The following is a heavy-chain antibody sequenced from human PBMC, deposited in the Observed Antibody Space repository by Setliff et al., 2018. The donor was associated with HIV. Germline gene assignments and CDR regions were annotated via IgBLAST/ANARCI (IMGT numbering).Heavy chain of an antibody. Sequence: ASVKVSCKASGYTFTSYGISWVRQAPGQGLEWMGWISAYNGNTNYAQKLQGRVTMTTDTSTSTAYMELRSLRSEDTAVYYCATVVIAAARGSEYFQHWGQGTLVTVSS. V-gene: IGHV1-18*01. J-gene: IGHJ1*01. CDR2: ISAYNGNT. CDR3: ATVVIAAARGSEYFQH. D-gene: IGHD6-13*01. CDR1: GYTFTSYG.